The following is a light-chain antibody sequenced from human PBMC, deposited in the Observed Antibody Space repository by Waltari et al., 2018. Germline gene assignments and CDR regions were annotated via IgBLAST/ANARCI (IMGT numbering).Light chain of an antibody. CDR2: NVN. J-gene: IGLJ2*01. CDR3: SSYSPSTTLGI. Sequence: QSALTQPASVSGSPGQSITISCTGTSTDVGGYNYVSWYQQHPGKAPKLLLYNVNNRPSGISNRFSGSQSGNKASLTISGLQDEDEADYYCSSYSPSTTLGIFGGGTRLTVL. V-gene: IGLV2-14*03. CDR1: STDVGGYNY.